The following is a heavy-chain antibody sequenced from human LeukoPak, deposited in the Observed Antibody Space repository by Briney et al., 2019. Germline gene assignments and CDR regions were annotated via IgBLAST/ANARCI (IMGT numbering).Heavy chain of an antibody. Sequence: GGSLRLSCAASGFTFSSYGMHWVRQAPGKGLEWVALISYDGSDKYYADSVRGRFAISRDNSKNTLYLQMNSLRAEDTAVYYCARDRGYCSGGSCRSSGGMDVWGQGTTVTVSS. D-gene: IGHD2-15*01. CDR3: ARDRGYCSGGSCRSSGGMDV. J-gene: IGHJ6*02. CDR1: GFTFSSYG. CDR2: ISYDGSDK. V-gene: IGHV3-30*03.